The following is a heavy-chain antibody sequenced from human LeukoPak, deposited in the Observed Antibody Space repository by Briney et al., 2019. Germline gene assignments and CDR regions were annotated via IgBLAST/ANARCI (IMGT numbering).Heavy chain of an antibody. Sequence: GGSLRLSCAASGFTFSSYSMNWVRRAPGRGLEWVSYISSSGSTIYYADSVKGRFTISRDNAKNSLYLQMNSLRDEDTAVYYCAGYSSSWRRIDYWGQGTLVTVSS. CDR2: ISSSGSTI. J-gene: IGHJ4*02. V-gene: IGHV3-48*02. D-gene: IGHD6-13*01. CDR1: GFTFSSYS. CDR3: AGYSSSWRRIDY.